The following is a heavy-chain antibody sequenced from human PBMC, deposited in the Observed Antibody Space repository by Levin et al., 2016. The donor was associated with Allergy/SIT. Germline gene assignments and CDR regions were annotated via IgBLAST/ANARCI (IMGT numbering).Heavy chain of an antibody. CDR3: VKDLWSGSSWYGMDV. V-gene: IGHV3-64D*06. Sequence: GGSLRLSCSASGFTFSSYAMHWVRQAPGKGLEYVSAISSNGGSTYYADSVKGRFTISRDNSKNTLYLQMSSLRAEDTAVYYCVKDLWSGSSWYGMDVWGQGTTVTVSS. J-gene: IGHJ6*02. CDR1: GFTFSSYA. CDR2: ISSNGGST. D-gene: IGHD6-13*01.